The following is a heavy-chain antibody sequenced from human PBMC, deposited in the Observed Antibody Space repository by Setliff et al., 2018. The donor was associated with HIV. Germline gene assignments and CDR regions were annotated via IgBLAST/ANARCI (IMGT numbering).Heavy chain of an antibody. J-gene: IGHJ3*01. V-gene: IGHV1-69*13. CDR3: ARDAVPHCSDASCYGRGAFDV. CDR2: ISPIFGTS. CDR1: GGTSSNYA. Sequence: SVKVSCKASGGTSSNYAINWVRQAPGQGLEWMGGISPIFGTSNYAQKFQGRVTITADESTSTADMELSSLRSTDTAVYYCARDAVPHCSDASCYGRGAFDVWGQGTLVTVSS. D-gene: IGHD2-2*01.